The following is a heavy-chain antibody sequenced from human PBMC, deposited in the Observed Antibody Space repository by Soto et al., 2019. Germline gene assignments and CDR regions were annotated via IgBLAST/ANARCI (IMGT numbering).Heavy chain of an antibody. Sequence: QVQLVQSGAEVKKPGASVKVSCKASGYTFTSYYMHWVRQAPGQGLEWMGIINPSGGSTSYAQKFPGRVTMTRDTSTSTVYMGLSSLRSEDTAVYYCARGGGYGSGSYYPHYFDYWGQGTLVTVSS. D-gene: IGHD3-10*01. CDR3: ARGGGYGSGSYYPHYFDY. CDR2: INPSGGST. J-gene: IGHJ4*02. CDR1: GYTFTSYY. V-gene: IGHV1-46*03.